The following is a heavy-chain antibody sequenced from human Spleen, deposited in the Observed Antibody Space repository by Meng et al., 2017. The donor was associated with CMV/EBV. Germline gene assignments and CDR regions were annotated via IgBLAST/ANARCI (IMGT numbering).Heavy chain of an antibody. V-gene: IGHV1-8*01. CDR1: GYSFASYD. D-gene: IGHD1-14*01. Sequence: ASVKVSCKASGYSFASYDINWVRQATGQGPEWMGWMNPNSGNTGYSQKFEGRVTMTRNTSISTAYMELSSLRSEDTAVYYCARGPIDHVSNWGQGTLVTVS. CDR3: ARGPIDHVSN. CDR2: MNPNSGNT. J-gene: IGHJ4*02.